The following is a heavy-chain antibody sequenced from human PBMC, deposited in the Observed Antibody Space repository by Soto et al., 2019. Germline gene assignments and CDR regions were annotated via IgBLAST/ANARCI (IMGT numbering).Heavy chain of an antibody. Sequence: ASVKVSCRASGYSFTDYHIHWVRQAPGQGLEWLGRINPKSGGTSTAQKFQGWVTMTTDTSISTASMELTRLTSDDTAIYYCARGDSTDCSNGVCSFFYNHDMDVWGQGTTVTVSS. CDR3: ARGDSTDCSNGVCSFFYNHDMDV. CDR2: INPKSGGT. V-gene: IGHV1-2*04. J-gene: IGHJ6*02. CDR1: GYSFTDYH. D-gene: IGHD2-8*01.